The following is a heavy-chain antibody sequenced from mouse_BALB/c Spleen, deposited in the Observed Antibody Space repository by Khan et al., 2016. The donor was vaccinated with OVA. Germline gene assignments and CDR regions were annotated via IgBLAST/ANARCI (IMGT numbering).Heavy chain of an antibody. CDR2: ISSGSGYT. Sequence: VQLKEAGGDLVKPGGSLKLSCAASGFTFSNYGMSWVRQTPDKRLEWIATISSGSGYTYYPDSVKGRFTISRDNAKNTLYLQMSSLKSEDTAMYYCASHLTGLFAYWGQGTLVTVSA. V-gene: IGHV5-6*01. CDR3: ASHLTGLFAY. J-gene: IGHJ3*01. CDR1: GFTFSNYG. D-gene: IGHD4-1*01.